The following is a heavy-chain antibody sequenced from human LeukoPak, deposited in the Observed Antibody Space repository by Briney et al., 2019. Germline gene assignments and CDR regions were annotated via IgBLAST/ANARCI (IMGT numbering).Heavy chain of an antibody. Sequence: GRSLRLSCAASGFTFSSYGMQWVRQAPGKGLEWVAVISYDGSNKYYADSVKGRFTISRDNSKNTLYLQMNSLRAEDTAVYYCAKEAPLIVGVDYFDYWGQGTLVTVSS. D-gene: IGHD1-26*01. CDR2: ISYDGSNK. CDR1: GFTFSSYG. CDR3: AKEAPLIVGVDYFDY. V-gene: IGHV3-30*18. J-gene: IGHJ4*02.